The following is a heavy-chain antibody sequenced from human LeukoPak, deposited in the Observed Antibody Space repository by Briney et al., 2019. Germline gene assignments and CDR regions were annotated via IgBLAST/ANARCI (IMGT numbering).Heavy chain of an antibody. CDR3: ASRDLSGRKSTAFDI. Sequence: PGGYLRLSCAASGFTFSSYAMHWVRQAPGKGLEWVAVISYDGSNKYYADSVKGRFTISRDNSKNTLYLQMNSLRAEDTAVYYCASRDLSGRKSTAFDIWGQGTMVTVSS. CDR2: ISYDGSNK. J-gene: IGHJ3*02. D-gene: IGHD1-26*01. V-gene: IGHV3-30-3*01. CDR1: GFTFSSYA.